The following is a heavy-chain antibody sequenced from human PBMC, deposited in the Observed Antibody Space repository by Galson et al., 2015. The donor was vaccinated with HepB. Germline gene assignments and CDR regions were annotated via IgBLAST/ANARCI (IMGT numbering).Heavy chain of an antibody. J-gene: IGHJ4*02. Sequence: SVKVACKASGYTFTGYNMHWVRQAPGQGLERMGWISPNSGDKNYAQDFQGRVTMTRDTSISTAYMEMSRLRSDDTAVYYCTRGPSDYFDYWGQGTLATVSS. CDR3: TRGPSDYFDY. V-gene: IGHV1-2*02. CDR2: ISPNSGDK. CDR1: GYTFTGYN.